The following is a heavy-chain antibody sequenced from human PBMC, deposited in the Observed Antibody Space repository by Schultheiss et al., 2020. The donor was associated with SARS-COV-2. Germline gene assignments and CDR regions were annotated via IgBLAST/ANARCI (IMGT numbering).Heavy chain of an antibody. J-gene: IGHJ5*02. D-gene: IGHD2-2*01. CDR3: ARDHCSSTSCPPRLTWFDP. CDR1: GYTFTSYD. V-gene: IGHV1-8*03. CDR2: MNPNSGNT. Sequence: ASVKVSCKASGYTFTSYDINWVRQATGQGLEWMGWMNPNSGNTGYAQKFQGRVTITRNTSISTAYMELSSLRSEDTAVYYCARDHCSSTSCPPRLTWFDPWGQGTLVTVSS.